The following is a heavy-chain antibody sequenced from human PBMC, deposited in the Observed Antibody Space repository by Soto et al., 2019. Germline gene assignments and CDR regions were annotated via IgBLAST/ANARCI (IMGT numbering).Heavy chain of an antibody. CDR2: INHSGST. CDR1: GRSFSGYY. D-gene: IGHD4-4*01. CDR3: ARGVSHYLSLSCLDP. Sequence: SETLSLTCAVYGRSFSGYYWSWIRQPPGKGLEWIGEINHSGSTNYNPSLKSRVTISVDTSKNQFSLKLSSVTAADTAIYYCARGVSHYLSLSCLDPWGEGTLV. V-gene: IGHV4-34*01. J-gene: IGHJ5*02.